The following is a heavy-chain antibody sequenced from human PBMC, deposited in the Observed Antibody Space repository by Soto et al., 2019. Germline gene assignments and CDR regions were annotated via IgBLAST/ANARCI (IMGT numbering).Heavy chain of an antibody. Sequence: GASVKVSSKACEYTFTSYAMHWVRQAPGQRLEWMGWINAGNGNTKYSQKFQGRVTITRDTSASTAYMELSSLRSEDTAVYYCARGIVAALINYFDYWRQGTLVTVSS. J-gene: IGHJ4*02. D-gene: IGHD6-6*01. V-gene: IGHV1-3*01. CDR3: ARGIVAALINYFDY. CDR1: EYTFTSYA. CDR2: INAGNGNT.